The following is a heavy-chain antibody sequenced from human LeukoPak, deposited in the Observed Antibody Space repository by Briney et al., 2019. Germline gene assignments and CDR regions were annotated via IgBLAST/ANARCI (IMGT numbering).Heavy chain of an antibody. D-gene: IGHD6-13*01. Sequence: GASVKVSCKAFGYTFTSNYMHWVRQAPGQGPEWMGVISPSGGSTTYAQKFQGRVTITADESTSTAYMELSSLRSEDTAVYYCAREGADIAAAGILKAYNWFDPWGQGTLVTVSS. V-gene: IGHV1-46*01. J-gene: IGHJ5*02. CDR3: AREGADIAAAGILKAYNWFDP. CDR1: GYTFTSNY. CDR2: ISPSGGST.